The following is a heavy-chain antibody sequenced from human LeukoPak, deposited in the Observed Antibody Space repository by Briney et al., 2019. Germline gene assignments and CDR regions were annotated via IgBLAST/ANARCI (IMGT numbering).Heavy chain of an antibody. J-gene: IGHJ5*02. CDR3: AKYPPGGSGCSCYFCNWFDP. CDR2: ISYDGSNK. Sequence: GGSLRLSCAASGFTFISYGMHWVRQAPGKGLGLVPAISYDGSNKYYADSVKGRFPISRDNSKNTLYMQMNSLGAEDTAVYYCAKYPPGGSGCSCYFCNWFDPWGQGTLVTVSS. V-gene: IGHV3-30*18. CDR1: GFTFISYG. D-gene: IGHD2-15*01.